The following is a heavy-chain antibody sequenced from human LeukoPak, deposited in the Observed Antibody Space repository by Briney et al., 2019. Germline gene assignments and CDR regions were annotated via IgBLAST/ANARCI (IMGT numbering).Heavy chain of an antibody. J-gene: IGHJ3*02. CDR3: ARRSTTRHAFDI. D-gene: IGHD4-17*01. CDR2: IYYGGST. Sequence: PSETLSLTCAVSGYSISTSNWWGWIRQPPGKGLEWIGSIYYGGSTYHNPSLESRVTISVDTSKNQFSLKLSSVTAADTAVYYCARRSTTRHAFDIWGQGTMVTVSS. V-gene: IGHV4-38-2*01. CDR1: GYSISTSNW.